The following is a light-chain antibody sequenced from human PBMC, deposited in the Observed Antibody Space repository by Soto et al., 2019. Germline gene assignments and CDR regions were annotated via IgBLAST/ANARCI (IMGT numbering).Light chain of an antibody. CDR3: QQYNNYWT. CDR2: DAS. V-gene: IGKV1-5*01. CDR1: QGISSA. Sequence: DIQMTQSPSSLSASVGDRVTITCRASQGISSALAWYQQKPGKAPKLLIYDASSLESGVPSRFSGSGSATEFTLTISSLQPDDFATYYCQQYNNYWTFGQGTKVDIK. J-gene: IGKJ1*01.